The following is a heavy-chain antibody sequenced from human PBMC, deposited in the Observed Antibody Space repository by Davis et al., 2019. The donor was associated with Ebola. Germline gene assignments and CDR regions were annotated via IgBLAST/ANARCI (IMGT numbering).Heavy chain of an antibody. CDR2: MKGKTDGWTT. J-gene: IGHJ3*02. V-gene: IGHV3-15*01. D-gene: IGHD6-19*01. CDR1: GFTFSSYW. CDR3: ATGTAVPAVHAFNI. Sequence: GESLKISCAASGFTFSSYWMHWVRQAPGKGLEWVGRMKGKTDGWTTHYAAPAKGRFTISRDDSKNTVFLQMNSLRIEDTAVYYCATGTAVPAVHAFNIWGQGTMVTVSS.